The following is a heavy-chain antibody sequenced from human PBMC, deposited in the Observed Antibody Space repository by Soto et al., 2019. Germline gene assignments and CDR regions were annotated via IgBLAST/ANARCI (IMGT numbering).Heavy chain of an antibody. Sequence: EVQLVESGGGLVQPGGSLRLSCAASGFTFSSYWMHWVRQAPGKGLVWVSRINSDGSSTSYADSVKGRFTISRDNAKNTLYLQMNSLRAEDTAVYYCARVQRVIYGGKDWYFDLWGRGTLVTVSS. V-gene: IGHV3-74*01. D-gene: IGHD2-15*01. CDR1: GFTFSSYW. CDR2: INSDGSST. J-gene: IGHJ2*01. CDR3: ARVQRVIYGGKDWYFDL.